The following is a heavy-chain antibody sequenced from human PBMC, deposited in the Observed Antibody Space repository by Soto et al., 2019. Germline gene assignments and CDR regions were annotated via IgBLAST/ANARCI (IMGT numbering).Heavy chain of an antibody. D-gene: IGHD5-18*01. Sequence: EVQLVESGGGLVQPGGSLRLSCAASGFTFSSYWMHWVRQAPGKGLVWVSRINNDGSSTSYADSVKGRFTMSRDNAQNTLHLQMNSLRAEDTAVYYCARDVQLQSFDYWGQGTLVTVSS. J-gene: IGHJ4*02. CDR1: GFTFSSYW. CDR2: INNDGSST. CDR3: ARDVQLQSFDY. V-gene: IGHV3-74*01.